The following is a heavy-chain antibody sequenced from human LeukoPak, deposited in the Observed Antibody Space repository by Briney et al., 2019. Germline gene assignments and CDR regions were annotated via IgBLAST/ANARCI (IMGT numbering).Heavy chain of an antibody. D-gene: IGHD2-21*02. V-gene: IGHV3-15*01. CDR1: GFTFSNAW. J-gene: IGHJ4*02. CDR2: IKSKTDGGTT. CDR3: TTAPGSYCGGDCPPIDY. Sequence: PGGSLRLSCAASGFTFSNAWMSWVRQAPGKGLEWVGRIKSKTDGGTTDYAAPVKGRFTISRDDSKNTLYLQMNSLKTEDTAVYYCTTAPGSYCGGDCPPIDYWGQETLVTVSS.